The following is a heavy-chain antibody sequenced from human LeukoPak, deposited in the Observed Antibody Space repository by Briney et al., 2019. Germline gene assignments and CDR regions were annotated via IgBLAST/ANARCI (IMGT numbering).Heavy chain of an antibody. CDR2: INPNSGGT. CDR3: AYYDFWSGPLGGMDV. J-gene: IGHJ6*02. D-gene: IGHD3-3*01. Sequence: GGSLRLSCAASGYTFTGYYMHWVRQAPGQGLEWMGRINPNSGGTNYAQKFQGRVTMTRDTSISTAYMELSRLRSDDTAVYYCAYYDFWSGPLGGMDVWGQGTTVTVSS. V-gene: IGHV1-2*06. CDR1: GYTFTGYY.